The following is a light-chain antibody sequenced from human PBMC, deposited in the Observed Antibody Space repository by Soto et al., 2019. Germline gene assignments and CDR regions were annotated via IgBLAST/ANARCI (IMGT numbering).Light chain of an antibody. Sequence: DIQMTQSPSSLSASVGDRVTITCRASQSISNYLNWYQQKPGKAPKLLIYAASSLQSGVPSRFSVSGSGTDFTLTISSLQPEDFATYYCKQSYSTPRTFGQGTKLEIK. CDR1: QSISNY. CDR2: AAS. CDR3: KQSYSTPRT. V-gene: IGKV1-39*01. J-gene: IGKJ2*01.